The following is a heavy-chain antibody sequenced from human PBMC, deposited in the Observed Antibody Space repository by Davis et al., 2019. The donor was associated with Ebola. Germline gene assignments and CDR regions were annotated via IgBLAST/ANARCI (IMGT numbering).Heavy chain of an antibody. Sequence: ASVKVSCKASGYTFTNYGITWVRQAPGQGLEWMGWVNPHNGNTNYAQNVQGRVTMTTDTSTSTAYMEVGSLRPDDTAVYYCARAQFPTTSDHWGQGTLVTVSS. D-gene: IGHD1-1*01. J-gene: IGHJ4*02. CDR3: ARAQFPTTSDH. CDR2: VNPHNGNT. CDR1: GYTFTNYG. V-gene: IGHV1-18*04.